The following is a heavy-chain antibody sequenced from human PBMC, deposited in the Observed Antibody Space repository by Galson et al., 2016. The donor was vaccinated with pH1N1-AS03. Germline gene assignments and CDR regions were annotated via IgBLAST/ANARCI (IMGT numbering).Heavy chain of an antibody. J-gene: IGHJ3*02. Sequence: SETLSLTCTVSGGSVSGYYWSWIRQPPGKGLAWIGYIYYKGSTTYTPSLKRRVTISVDTSKNHFSLKLTSVTAADTAVYYCARVTGFYQISALNIWGQGTMVTGSS. CDR2: IYYKGST. CDR1: GGSVSGYY. V-gene: IGHV4-59*02. CDR3: ARVTGFYQISALNI. D-gene: IGHD2-2*01.